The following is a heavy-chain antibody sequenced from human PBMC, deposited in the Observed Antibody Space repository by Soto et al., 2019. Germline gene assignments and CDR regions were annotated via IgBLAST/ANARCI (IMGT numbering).Heavy chain of an antibody. J-gene: IGHJ1*01. CDR3: GRERDGSSWSSAEYLQH. CDR2: ISAYNGNT. D-gene: IGHD6-13*01. V-gene: IGHV1-18*01. CDR1: GYTFTTYG. Sequence: QVQLVQSRAEVKKPGASVKVSCKASGYTFTTYGIHWVRQAPGQGLEWMGWISAYNGNTNYAQKFQGRVTMTTDTSTTTAYMDLRSLRSDDTAVYYCGRERDGSSWSSAEYLQHWGQGTLVTVSS.